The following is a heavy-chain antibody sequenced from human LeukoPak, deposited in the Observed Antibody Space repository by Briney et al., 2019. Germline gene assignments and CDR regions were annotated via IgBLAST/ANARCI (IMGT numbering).Heavy chain of an antibody. D-gene: IGHD6-6*01. Sequence: GGSLRLSCAASGFTFSSYAMHWVCQAPGKGPEWVAVISYDGSNKYYADSVKGRFTISRDNSKNTLYLQMNSLGAEDTAVYYCARVSRVAALEGYYFDYWGQGTLVTVSS. V-gene: IGHV3-30*04. CDR2: ISYDGSNK. CDR3: ARVSRVAALEGYYFDY. J-gene: IGHJ4*02. CDR1: GFTFSSYA.